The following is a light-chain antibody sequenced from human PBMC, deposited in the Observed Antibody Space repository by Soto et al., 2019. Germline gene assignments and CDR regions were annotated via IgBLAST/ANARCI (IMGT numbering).Light chain of an antibody. J-gene: IGKJ4*01. CDR3: QQLERYPST. V-gene: IGKV1-9*01. CDR2: AAS. Sequence: MQLTQSPSSLSASVGDRVTMTCRSSQGINSFLAWYQQKPGKAPKLLIYAASTLQSGVPSRLSGSGSGADFTLTISSLQPEDFATYYCQQLERYPSTFGGGAQVDSK. CDR1: QGINSF.